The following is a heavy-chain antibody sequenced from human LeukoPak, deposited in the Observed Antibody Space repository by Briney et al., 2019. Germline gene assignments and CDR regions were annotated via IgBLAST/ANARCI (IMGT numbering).Heavy chain of an antibody. V-gene: IGHV4-34*01. CDR2: INHSGST. CDR1: GGSFSGYY. J-gene: IGHJ5*02. D-gene: IGHD3-3*01. Sequence: SETLPLTCAVYGGSFSGYYWSWIRQPPGKGLEWIGEINHSGSTNYNPSLKSRVTISVDTSKNQFSLKLSSVTAADTAVYYCARGRLHYDFWSGYYTPNWFDPWGQGTLVTVSS. CDR3: ARGRLHYDFWSGYYTPNWFDP.